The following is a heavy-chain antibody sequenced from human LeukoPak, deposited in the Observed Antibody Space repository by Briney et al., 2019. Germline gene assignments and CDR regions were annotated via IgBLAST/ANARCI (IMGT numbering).Heavy chain of an antibody. D-gene: IGHD3-9*01. CDR2: VSYDGSNK. CDR1: GFTFSSYA. Sequence: GGSLRLSCAASGFTFSSYAMHWVRQAPGKGLEWVAVVSYDGSNKYYADSVKGRFTISRDNAKNSLYLQMNSLRAEDTAVYYCAKRGEVLRNFDWFYGMDVWGQGTTVTVSS. J-gene: IGHJ6*02. CDR3: AKRGEVLRNFDWFYGMDV. V-gene: IGHV3-30-3*02.